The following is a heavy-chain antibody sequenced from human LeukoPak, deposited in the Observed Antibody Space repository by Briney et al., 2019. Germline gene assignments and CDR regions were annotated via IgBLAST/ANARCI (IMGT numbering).Heavy chain of an antibody. J-gene: IGHJ3*02. CDR1: GFTFSSYS. CDR3: AGWMATLKDAFDI. CDR2: ISSSSSYI. V-gene: IGHV3-21*01. D-gene: IGHD5-24*01. Sequence: PGGSLRLSCAASGFTFSSYSMNWVRQAPGKGLEWVSSISSSSSYIYYADSVKGRFTISRDNAKNSLYLQMNSLRAEDTAVYYCAGWMATLKDAFDIWGQGTMVTVSS.